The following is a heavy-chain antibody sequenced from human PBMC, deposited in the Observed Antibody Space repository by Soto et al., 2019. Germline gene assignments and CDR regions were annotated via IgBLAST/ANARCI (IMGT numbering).Heavy chain of an antibody. CDR1: GFTCGDYG. J-gene: IGHJ4*02. D-gene: IGHD3-16*01. CDR3: TRASSLDFDF. Sequence: QIVSCTSAGFTCGDYGLSWVRQAQGKGLEWVGFIRRNAYGGTTDYAASVTGRFTISRDDSKSIAYLQMNSLRTEYTDLDDCTRASSLDFDFWGQGTLVTVSS. CDR2: IRRNAYGGTT. V-gene: IGHV3-49*04.